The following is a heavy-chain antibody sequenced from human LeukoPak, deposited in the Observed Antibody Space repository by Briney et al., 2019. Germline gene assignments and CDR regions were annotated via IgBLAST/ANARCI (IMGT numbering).Heavy chain of an antibody. CDR3: ARADCSGSTCYLRRSWFDP. V-gene: IGHV3-21*01. Sequence: PGGSLRLSCAASGFRLSDYDMNWVRPAPGKGLEWVSSISTGSRYIYYAYSVKGRFTISRDDAKNSLYLQMDYLRAEDTAVYYCARADCSGSTCYLRRSWFDPWGQGTLVTVSS. CDR2: ISTGSRYI. CDR1: GFRLSDYD. D-gene: IGHD2-2*01. J-gene: IGHJ5*02.